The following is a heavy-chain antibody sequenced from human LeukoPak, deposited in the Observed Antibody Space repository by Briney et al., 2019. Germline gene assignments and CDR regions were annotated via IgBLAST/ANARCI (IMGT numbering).Heavy chain of an antibody. D-gene: IGHD4-17*01. Sequence: GGSLRLSCAASGFTFSNYSMNWVRQAPGKGLEWVSSISSSSSYIYYADSVKGRFTISRDNAKNSLYLQMNSLRAEDTAVYYCARDDGDYYDNWFDPWGQGTLVTVSS. CDR2: ISSSSSYI. V-gene: IGHV3-21*01. CDR3: ARDDGDYYDNWFDP. CDR1: GFTFSNYS. J-gene: IGHJ5*02.